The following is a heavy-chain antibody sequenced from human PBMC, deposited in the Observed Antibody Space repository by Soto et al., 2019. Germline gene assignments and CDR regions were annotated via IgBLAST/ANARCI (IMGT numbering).Heavy chain of an antibody. Sequence: SETLSLTCTVSGSSVSGGIYYWTWIRQPPGKGLEWIGYIYNSKTTNYNASLRSRVTIAVDTSKNQFSLRLTYVTAADTAVYYCARYHDYGDYGYFDSWGQGTLVTVSS. D-gene: IGHD4-17*01. CDR1: GSSVSGGIYY. J-gene: IGHJ4*02. V-gene: IGHV4-61*01. CDR2: IYNSKTT. CDR3: ARYHDYGDYGYFDS.